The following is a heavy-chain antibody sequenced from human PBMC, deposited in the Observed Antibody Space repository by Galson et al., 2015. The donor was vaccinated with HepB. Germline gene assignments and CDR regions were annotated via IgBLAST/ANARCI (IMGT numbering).Heavy chain of an antibody. J-gene: IGHJ3*02. D-gene: IGHD2-21*02. V-gene: IGHV1-3*01. CDR1: GYTFTSYA. CDR3: ARAHCGGDCYSFAFDI. CDR2: INAGNGNT. Sequence: SVKVSCKASGYTFTSYAMHWVRQAPGQRLEWMGWINAGNGNTKYSQKFQGRVTITRDTSASTAYMELSSLRSEDTAVYYCARAHCGGDCYSFAFDIWGQGTMVTVSS.